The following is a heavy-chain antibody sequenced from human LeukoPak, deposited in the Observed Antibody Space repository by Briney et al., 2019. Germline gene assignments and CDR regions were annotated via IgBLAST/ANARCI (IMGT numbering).Heavy chain of an antibody. D-gene: IGHD3-16*02. V-gene: IGHV3-74*01. CDR3: VGGCDPHY. Sequence: HTGGSLRLSCAASGFTFSNFWMHWVRQAPGKGLVWVSRINSDGSDTSYADSVKGRLTISRDNAKNTLYLQMNSLRAEDTAIYYCVGGCDPHYWGQGTLVTVSS. CDR1: GFTFSNFW. CDR2: INSDGSDT. J-gene: IGHJ4*02.